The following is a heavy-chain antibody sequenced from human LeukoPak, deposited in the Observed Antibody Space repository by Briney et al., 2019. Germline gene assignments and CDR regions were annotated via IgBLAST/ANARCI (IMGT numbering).Heavy chain of an antibody. CDR1: GFTFSSNG. CDR3: AKDSGDSSGLFDH. J-gene: IGHJ4*02. V-gene: IGHV3-30*02. D-gene: IGHD3-22*01. CDR2: IRYDGINK. Sequence: PGGSLRLSCAASGFTFSSNGMHWVRQAPGKGLEWVAFIRYDGINKYYADSVEGRFTISRDNSKNTLYLQMNSLRTEDTAVYYCAKDSGDSSGLFDHWGQGTLVTVSS.